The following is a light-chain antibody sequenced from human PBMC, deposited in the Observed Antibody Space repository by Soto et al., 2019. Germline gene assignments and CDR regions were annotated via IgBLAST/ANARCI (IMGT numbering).Light chain of an antibody. J-gene: IGLJ2*01. V-gene: IGLV1-40*01. CDR1: SSNIGAGYD. CDR3: QSYDISLSGVV. CDR2: VNT. Sequence: QAVVTQPPSVSGAPGQRVTISCTGSSSNIGAGYDVHWYQQLPGTAPKLLIYVNTNRPSGVPDRFSGSKSGTSASLAITGLQAEDEADYYCQSYDISLSGVVFGGGTKLTVL.